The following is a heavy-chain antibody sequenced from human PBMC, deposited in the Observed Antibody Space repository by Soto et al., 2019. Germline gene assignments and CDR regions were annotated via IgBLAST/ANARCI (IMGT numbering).Heavy chain of an antibody. CDR1: GGTFSSYA. CDR2: IIPIFGTA. D-gene: IGHD3-3*01. V-gene: IGHV1-69*13. J-gene: IGHJ6*02. CDR3: ARQRITIFGVVTEDYYYYGMDV. Sequence: GASVKVSCKAPGGTFSSYAISWVRQAPGQGLEWMGGIIPIFGTANYAQKFQGRVTITADESTSTAYMELSSLRSEDTAVYYCARQRITIFGVVTEDYYYYGMDVWGQGTTVTVSS.